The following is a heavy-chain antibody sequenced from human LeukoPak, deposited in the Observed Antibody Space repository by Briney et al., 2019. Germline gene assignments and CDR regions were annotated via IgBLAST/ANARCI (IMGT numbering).Heavy chain of an antibody. J-gene: IGHJ4*02. D-gene: IGHD3-9*01. CDR3: ARAGDILTGYYNYYFDY. CDR2: INPNSGGT. Sequence: ASVKVSCKAPGYTFTGYYMHWVRQAPGQGPEWMGWINPNSGGTNYAQKFQGRVTMTRDTSTSTAYMELSRLRSDDTAVYYCARAGDILTGYYNYYFDYWGQGTLVTVSS. V-gene: IGHV1-2*02. CDR1: GYTFTGYY.